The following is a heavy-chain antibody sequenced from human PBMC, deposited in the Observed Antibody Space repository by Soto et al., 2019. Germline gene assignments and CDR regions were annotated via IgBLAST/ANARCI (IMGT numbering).Heavy chain of an antibody. J-gene: IGHJ6*02. CDR3: AREFDYDYVWGSYRLSGMDV. Sequence: QVQLVQSGAEVKKPGSSVKVSCKASGGTFSSYTISWVRQAPGQGLEWMGRIIPILGISNYAQKFQGRVTITADKSTGTAYMELSSMRSEGTTVYYCAREFDYDYVWGSYRLSGMDVWGQGTTVTVSS. CDR2: IIPILGIS. D-gene: IGHD3-16*02. CDR1: GGTFSSYT. V-gene: IGHV1-69*08.